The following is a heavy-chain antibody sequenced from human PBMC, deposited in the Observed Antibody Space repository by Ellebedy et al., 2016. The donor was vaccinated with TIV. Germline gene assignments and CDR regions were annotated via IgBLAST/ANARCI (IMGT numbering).Heavy chain of an antibody. V-gene: IGHV1-46*01. CDR1: GYTFTSYY. J-gene: IGHJ4*02. Sequence: PSVKVSCKASGYTFTSYYMYWVRQAPGQGLEWMGIINPSGGSSNYAQKFQGRVTMTRDTSTSTVYMELSSLRSEDTAVYYCARGDKYYYDSSGYYYTYWGQGTLVTVSS. CDR2: INPSGGSS. D-gene: IGHD3-22*01. CDR3: ARGDKYYYDSSGYYYTY.